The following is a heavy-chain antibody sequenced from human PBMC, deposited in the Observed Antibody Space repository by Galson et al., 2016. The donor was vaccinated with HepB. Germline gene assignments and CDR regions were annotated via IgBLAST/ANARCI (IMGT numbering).Heavy chain of an antibody. CDR1: GFTFSDSA. D-gene: IGHD6-13*01. Sequence: SLRLSCAASGFTFSDSAMHWVRQASGKGLERVGRIRSKANSYAAAFAASVRGRFTISRDDSKNTAYLQMNSLKTEDTAVYYCTRREYNSSWWGQGTLVTVSS. V-gene: IGHV3-73*01. CDR2: IRSKANSYAA. CDR3: TRREYNSSW. J-gene: IGHJ4*02.